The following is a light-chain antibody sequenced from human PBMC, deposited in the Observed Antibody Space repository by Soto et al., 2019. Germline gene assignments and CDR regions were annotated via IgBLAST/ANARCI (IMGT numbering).Light chain of an antibody. Sequence: DIVLTQSPGALSFSPGERVALSCSASQTIRSTYFAWYQQKPGQAPSLLIYGASSRATGIPVRFSGTGSGTDFALTISRLEPEDSAVYYCTQYGSSLTTFGRGTRLEIK. J-gene: IGKJ5*01. CDR2: GAS. CDR3: TQYGSSLTT. CDR1: QTIRSTY. V-gene: IGKV3-20*01.